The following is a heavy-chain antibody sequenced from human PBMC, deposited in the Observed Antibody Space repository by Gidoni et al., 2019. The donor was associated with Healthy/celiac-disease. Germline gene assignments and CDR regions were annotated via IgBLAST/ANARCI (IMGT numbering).Heavy chain of an antibody. CDR1: GCSISSSY. Sequence: QVQLQESGPGLVTPSETLSLICTVSGCSISSSYWSWIRQPPGKGLEWIGYIYYSGSTNYNPSLKSRVTISVDTSKNQFSLKLSSVTAADTAGYYCARVRCTNGVCYPHDAFDIWGQGTMVTVSS. V-gene: IGHV4-59*01. CDR2: IYYSGST. CDR3: ARVRCTNGVCYPHDAFDI. D-gene: IGHD2-8*01. J-gene: IGHJ3*02.